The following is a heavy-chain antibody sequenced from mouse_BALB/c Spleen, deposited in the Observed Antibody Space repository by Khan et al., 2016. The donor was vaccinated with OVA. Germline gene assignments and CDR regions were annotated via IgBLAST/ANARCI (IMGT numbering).Heavy chain of an antibody. J-gene: IGHJ4*01. Sequence: DLVKPGASVKLSCKASGYTFTSYWINWIKQRPGQGLEWIGRIAPGSGSPYYNEMFKAKATLTVDTSSSPAYIQLSSLSSEDSAVYFCARENYYGTTCYTMDYWGQGTSVTVSS. CDR3: ARENYYGTTCYTMDY. CDR1: GYTFTSYW. V-gene: IGHV1S41*01. D-gene: IGHD1-1*01. CDR2: IAPGSGSP.